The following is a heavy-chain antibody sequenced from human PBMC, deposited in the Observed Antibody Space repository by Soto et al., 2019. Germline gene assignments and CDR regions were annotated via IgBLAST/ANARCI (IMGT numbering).Heavy chain of an antibody. V-gene: IGHV3-53*01. J-gene: IGHJ3*02. D-gene: IGHD3-22*01. CDR1: GFTVSSNY. CDR2: IYSGGST. CDR3: AGEHYDSSGYSSDAFDI. Sequence: GGSLRLSCAASGFTVSSNYMSWVRQAPGKGLEWVSVIYSGGSTYYADSVKGRFTISRDNSKNTLYLQMNSLRAEDTAVYYCAGEHYDSSGYSSDAFDIWGQGTMVTVSS.